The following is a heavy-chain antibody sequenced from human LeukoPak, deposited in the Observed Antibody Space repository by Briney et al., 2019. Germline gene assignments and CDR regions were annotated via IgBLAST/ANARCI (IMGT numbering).Heavy chain of an antibody. CDR3: ARAARIQLWTDAFDI. CDR1: GGSISSGDYY. V-gene: IGHV4-30-4*08. Sequence: SETLSLTCTVSGGSISSGDYYWSWIRQPPGKGLEWIGYIYYSGSTYYNPSLKSRVTISVDTSKNQFSLKLSSVTAADTAVYYCARAARIQLWTDAFDIWGQGTMVTVSS. J-gene: IGHJ3*02. CDR2: IYYSGST. D-gene: IGHD5-18*01.